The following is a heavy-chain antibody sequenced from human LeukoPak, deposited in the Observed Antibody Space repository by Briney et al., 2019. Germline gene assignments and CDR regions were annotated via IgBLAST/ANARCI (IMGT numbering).Heavy chain of an antibody. J-gene: IGHJ6*02. Sequence: ASVKVSCKVSGYTLTELSMHWVRQAPGKGLEWMGGFDPEDGETIYAQKFQGRVTMTEDTSTDTAYMELSSLRSEDTAVYYCATSLVKSYDSIPAYYYYGMDVWGQGTTVTVSS. D-gene: IGHD3-22*01. CDR1: GYTLTELS. CDR3: ATSLVKSYDSIPAYYYYGMDV. CDR2: FDPEDGET. V-gene: IGHV1-24*01.